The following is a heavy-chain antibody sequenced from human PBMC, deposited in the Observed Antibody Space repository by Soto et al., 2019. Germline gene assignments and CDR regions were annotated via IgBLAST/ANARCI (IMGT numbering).Heavy chain of an antibody. CDR2: IYYSGST. V-gene: IGHV4-31*03. Sequence: PSETLSLTCTVSGGSISSGGYYWSWIRHHPGKGLEWIGYIYYSGSTYYNPSLKSRVTISVDTSKNQFSLKLSSVTAADTAVYYCARASVIVVDFFDYWGQGTLVTVSS. CDR1: GGSISSGGYY. D-gene: IGHD3-22*01. J-gene: IGHJ4*02. CDR3: ARASVIVVDFFDY.